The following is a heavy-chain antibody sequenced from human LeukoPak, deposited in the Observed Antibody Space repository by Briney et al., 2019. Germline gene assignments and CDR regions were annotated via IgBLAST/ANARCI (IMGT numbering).Heavy chain of an antibody. CDR3: TTGTYATWYYGMDV. V-gene: IGHV3-30*03. J-gene: IGHJ6*02. Sequence: GGSLRLSCAASGFTFSSYGMHWVRQAPGKGLEWVAVISYDGSNKYYADSVKGRFTISRDNSKNTLYLRMNSLKTEDTAVYYCTTGTYATWYYGMDVWGQGTTVTVSS. D-gene: IGHD2-8*01. CDR2: ISYDGSNK. CDR1: GFTFSSYG.